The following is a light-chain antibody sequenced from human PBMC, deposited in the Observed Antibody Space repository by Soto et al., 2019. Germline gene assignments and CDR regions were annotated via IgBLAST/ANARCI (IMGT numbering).Light chain of an antibody. CDR3: QQYDSYSGT. CDR2: KAS. J-gene: IGKJ1*01. Sequence: DIQMTQSPSTLSASIGDRVTITCRASQNIGSWLAWYQQKPGKAPKLLIYKASNLESGVPSRFSGSGSGTEFTLTISSLQPDDFAGYYCQQYDSYSGTFGQGTKVEIK. CDR1: QNIGSW. V-gene: IGKV1-5*03.